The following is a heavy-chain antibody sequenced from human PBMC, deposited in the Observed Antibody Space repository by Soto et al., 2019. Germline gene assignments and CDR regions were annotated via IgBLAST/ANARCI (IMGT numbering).Heavy chain of an antibody. Sequence: QLQLQESGPGLVKPSETLSLTCTVSGGSISSSSYYWAWVRQPPGKGLEWIGSVYYSGTTYYNPSLKSRVTIXXDXSTXQSSLKLSSVTAADTAVFYCARLIHCKTTSCYFDYWGQGTLVTVSS. CDR3: ARLIHCKTTSCYFDY. D-gene: IGHD2-2*01. CDR2: VYYSGTT. V-gene: IGHV4-39*01. CDR1: GGSISSSSYY. J-gene: IGHJ4*02.